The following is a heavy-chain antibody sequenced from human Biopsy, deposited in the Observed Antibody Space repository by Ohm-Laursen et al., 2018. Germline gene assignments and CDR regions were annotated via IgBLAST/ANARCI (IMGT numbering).Heavy chain of an antibody. CDR3: ARSPPPYYYDNSGYYWVN. CDR2: VNYSGSG. D-gene: IGHD3-22*01. V-gene: IGHV4-39*01. J-gene: IGHJ4*02. CDR1: GVSISVDGYY. Sequence: SQTLSLTCTVSGVSISVDGYYWGWIRQPPGKGLEWIGSVNYSGSGHYNPSLESQITISVDTSKNQFSLRLSSVTAADTAVYYCARSPPPYYYDNSGYYWVNWGQGTLVTVSS.